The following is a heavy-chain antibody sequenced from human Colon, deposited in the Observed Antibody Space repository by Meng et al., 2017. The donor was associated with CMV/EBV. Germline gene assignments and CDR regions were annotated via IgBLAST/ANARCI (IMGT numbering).Heavy chain of an antibody. V-gene: IGHV1-2*02. CDR2: INPNSGGT. CDR1: GYTFTGYY. CDR3: ARDPSGGMATILRNDAFDI. J-gene: IGHJ3*02. Sequence: ASVKVSCKASGYTFTGYYMHWVRQAPGQGLEWMGWINPNSGGTNYAQKFQGRVTMTRDTSISTAYMELSRLRSDDTAVYYCARDPSGGMATILRNDAFDIWGQGTMVTVSS. D-gene: IGHD5-24*01.